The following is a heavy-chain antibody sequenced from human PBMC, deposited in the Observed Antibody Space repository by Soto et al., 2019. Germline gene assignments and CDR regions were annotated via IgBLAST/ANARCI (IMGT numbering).Heavy chain of an antibody. J-gene: IGHJ4*02. CDR2: ISAYNGNT. CDR1: SPPFTSYG. Sequence: ASAQAHWKAPSPPFTSYGTSWVREASGQRFEWMRWISAYNGNTNYAQKLQGRVTMTTDTSTSTAYMELRSLRSDGRGVYYCARAHVVVVTATIRPFEYWCQGTLGTVSS. V-gene: IGHV1-18*01. CDR3: ARAHVVVVTATIRPFEY. D-gene: IGHD2-21*02.